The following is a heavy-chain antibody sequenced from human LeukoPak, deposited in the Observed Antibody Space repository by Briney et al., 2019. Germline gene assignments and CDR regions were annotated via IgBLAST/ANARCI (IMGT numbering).Heavy chain of an antibody. CDR1: GYTFTSYG. D-gene: IGHD3-10*01. V-gene: IGHV1-18*01. J-gene: IGHJ4*02. Sequence: APVKVSCKASGYTFTSYGISWVRQAPGQGLEWMGWISAYNGNTNYAQKLQGRVTMTTDTSTSTAYMELRSLRSDDTAVYYCARDREVLWFGESPDYWGQGTPVTVSS. CDR3: ARDREVLWFGESPDY. CDR2: ISAYNGNT.